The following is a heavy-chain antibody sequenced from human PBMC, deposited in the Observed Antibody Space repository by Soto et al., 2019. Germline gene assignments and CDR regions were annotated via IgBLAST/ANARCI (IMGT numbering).Heavy chain of an antibody. CDR3: ARYGDYAPLDY. V-gene: IGHV3-66*01. J-gene: IGHJ4*02. D-gene: IGHD4-17*01. CDR2: IYSGGST. Sequence: EVQLVESGGGLVQPGGSLRLSCAASGFTVSSNYTSWVRQAPGKGLEWVSVIYSGGSTYYADSVKGRFTISRDNSKNTLYLQMNSLRAEDTAVYYCARYGDYAPLDYWGQGTLVTVSS. CDR1: GFTVSSNY.